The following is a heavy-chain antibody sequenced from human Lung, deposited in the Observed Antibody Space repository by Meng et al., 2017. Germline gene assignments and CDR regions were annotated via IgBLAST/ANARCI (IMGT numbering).Heavy chain of an antibody. D-gene: IGHD6-13*01. CDR3: ARDEDISAAGKLFGDY. CDR2: IDPKNGDT. CDR1: GYYFPDYY. J-gene: IGHJ4*02. Sequence: QVRVVQPGAEVEKPGGSVKVSCKPSGYYFPDYYIHWVRQAPGQGLEWMGRIDPKNGDTHYAQKFQGRVTMTGDTSISTAYMDLSGLRSDDTAVYYCARDEDISAAGKLFGDYWGQGTLVTVSS. V-gene: IGHV1-2*06.